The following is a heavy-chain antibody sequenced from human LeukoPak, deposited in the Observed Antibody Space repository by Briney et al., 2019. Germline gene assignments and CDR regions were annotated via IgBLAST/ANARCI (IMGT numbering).Heavy chain of an antibody. CDR2: ISGSGGST. D-gene: IGHD5-12*01. Sequence: GGSLRLSCAASGFTFSSYAMSWVRQAPGKGLEWVSAISGSGGSTYYADSVKGRFTISRDNSKNTLYLQMNSLRAEDTAVYYCAKDLDIVVSPLLDGMDVWGQGTTVTVSS. J-gene: IGHJ6*02. CDR3: AKDLDIVVSPLLDGMDV. CDR1: GFTFSSYA. V-gene: IGHV3-23*01.